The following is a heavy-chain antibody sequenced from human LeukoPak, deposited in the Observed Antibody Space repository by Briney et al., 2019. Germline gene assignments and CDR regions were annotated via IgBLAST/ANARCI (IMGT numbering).Heavy chain of an antibody. CDR3: ARDGYYGSGSPGWFGP. CDR1: GYSISSAFY. J-gene: IGHJ5*02. Sequence: PSETLSLTCTVSGYSISSAFYWGWIRLPPGKWLEWIGSIFHRGTTYYNTSLQSRVNLSMDTSKNQFSLKLSSLTTEDTAIYYCARDGYYGSGSPGWFGPWGQGTLVVVSA. CDR2: IFHRGTT. V-gene: IGHV4-38-2*02. D-gene: IGHD3-10*01.